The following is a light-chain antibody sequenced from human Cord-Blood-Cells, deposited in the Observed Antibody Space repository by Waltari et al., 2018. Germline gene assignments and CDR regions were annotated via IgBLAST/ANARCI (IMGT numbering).Light chain of an antibody. Sequence: QSALTQPPSASGSPGQSVTISCTGTSSDVGGYYSVSWYQQHPGKAPKLMIYEVSKRPSGVPDRFSGSKSGNTASLTVSGLQAEDEADYYCSSYAGSNNVFGTGTKVTVL. CDR3: SSYAGSNNV. CDR1: SSDVGGYYS. CDR2: EVS. V-gene: IGLV2-8*01. J-gene: IGLJ1*01.